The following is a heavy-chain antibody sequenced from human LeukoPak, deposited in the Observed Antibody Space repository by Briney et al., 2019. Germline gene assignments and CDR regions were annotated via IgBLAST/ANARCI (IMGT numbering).Heavy chain of an antibody. CDR2: MNPDSGGT. V-gene: IGHV1-2*02. Sequence: ASVKVSCKASGYTFSGYYIHWVRQAPGQGLEWMGWMNPDSGGTNYAQKFQGRVTMTRGTSITTAYMELSRLRFDDTAVYYCATYTSGSPFDYWGQGTLVTVS. D-gene: IGHD6-19*01. J-gene: IGHJ4*02. CDR3: ATYTSGSPFDY. CDR1: GYTFSGYY.